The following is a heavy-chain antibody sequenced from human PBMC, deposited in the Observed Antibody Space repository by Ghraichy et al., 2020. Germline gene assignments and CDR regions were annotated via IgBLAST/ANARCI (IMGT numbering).Heavy chain of an antibody. D-gene: IGHD1/OR15-1a*01. CDR1: GGSFSGYY. CDR2: INHSGST. Sequence: SETLSLTCAVYGGSFSGYYWSWIRQPPGKGLEWIGEINHSGSTNYNPSLKSRVTISVDTSKNQFSLKLSSVTAADTAVYYCARSGEHLYYYYMDVWGKGTTVTVSS. CDR3: ARSGEHLYYYYMDV. V-gene: IGHV4-34*01. J-gene: IGHJ6*03.